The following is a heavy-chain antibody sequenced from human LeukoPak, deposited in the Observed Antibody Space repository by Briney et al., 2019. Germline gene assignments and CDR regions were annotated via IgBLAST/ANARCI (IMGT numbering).Heavy chain of an antibody. CDR2: ISTSGRTI. Sequence: QPGGSLRLSCAASGFTFSSYEMNWVRQAPGKGLEWVSYISTSGRTIYYADSVKGRFTISRDNSKNTVYLQMSSLRVDDTAIYYCARGYYGSGRYPWIDYWGQGTLVTVSS. J-gene: IGHJ4*02. CDR3: ARGYYGSGRYPWIDY. V-gene: IGHV3-48*03. CDR1: GFTFSSYE. D-gene: IGHD3-10*01.